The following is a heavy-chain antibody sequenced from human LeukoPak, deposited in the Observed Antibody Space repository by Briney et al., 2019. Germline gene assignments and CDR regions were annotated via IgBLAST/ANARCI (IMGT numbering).Heavy chain of an antibody. D-gene: IGHD2-2*01. J-gene: IGHJ3*02. CDR2: IIPIFGTA. CDR3: ARCQIPAARTDAIDI. CDR1: GGTFSSYA. V-gene: IGHV1-69*13. Sequence: SVKVSCKASGGTFSSYAISWVRQAPGQGLEWMGGIIPIFGTANYAQKFQGRVTITADESTSTAYMELSSLRSEDTPVYYCARCQIPAARTDAIDIWGQGTMVTVSS.